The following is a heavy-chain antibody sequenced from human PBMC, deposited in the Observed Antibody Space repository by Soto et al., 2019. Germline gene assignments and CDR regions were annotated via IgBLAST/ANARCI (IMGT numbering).Heavy chain of an antibody. CDR1: GGSISSSSHY. CDR3: ARLVGVTDYFDY. CDR2: IYYSGRS. V-gene: IGHV4-39*01. Sequence: SETLSLTCTVSGGSISSSSHYWGWIRQPPGKGLEWIGNIYYSGRSYCNPSLKSRVTISVDTSKNQFSLKLTSVTAADTAVYYCARLVGVTDYFDYWGQGTLVTVSP. D-gene: IGHD1-26*01. J-gene: IGHJ4*02.